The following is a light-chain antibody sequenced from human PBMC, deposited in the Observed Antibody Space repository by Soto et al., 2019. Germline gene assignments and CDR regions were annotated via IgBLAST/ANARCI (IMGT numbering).Light chain of an antibody. CDR3: SSYTSSSTLV. J-gene: IGLJ2*01. Sequence: QSALTQPPSVSGSPGQSVTISCTGTSSDIGRYNRVSWYQQPPGAAPKLIIYEVSNRPSGLPNRFSGSKSGNTASLTISGLQADDEADYFCSSYTSSSTLVFGGGTKLTV. CDR1: SSDIGRYNR. CDR2: EVS. V-gene: IGLV2-18*02.